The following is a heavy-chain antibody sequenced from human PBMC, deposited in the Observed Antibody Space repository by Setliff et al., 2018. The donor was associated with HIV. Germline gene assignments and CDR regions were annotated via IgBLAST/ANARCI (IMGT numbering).Heavy chain of an antibody. CDR1: GYSFTNYD. CDR3: ARDSGGGALGSAPAY. D-gene: IGHD1-26*01. V-gene: IGHV1-8*02. CDR2: INPSNGKT. J-gene: IGHJ4*02. Sequence: ASVKVSCKTSGYSFTNYDINWVRQAAGQGMEWLGWINPSNGKTGYEQRFQDRATLRKDTSINTVYMDLRSLRSDDTAVYYCARDSGGGALGSAPAYWGPGTQVTVSS.